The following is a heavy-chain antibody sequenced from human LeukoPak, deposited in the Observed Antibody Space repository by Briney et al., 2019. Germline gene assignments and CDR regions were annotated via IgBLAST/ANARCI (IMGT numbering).Heavy chain of an antibody. CDR3: ARVTGRDCSGGSCYRYWYFDL. J-gene: IGHJ2*01. D-gene: IGHD2-15*01. CDR1: GGTFSSYA. Sequence: SVKVSFKASGGTFSSYAISWVRQAPGQGLGWMGGIIPIFGTATYAQKFQDRVTITTDESTSTAYMELSSLRSEDTAVYYCARVTGRDCSGGSCYRYWYFDLWGRGTLVTVSS. V-gene: IGHV1-69*05. CDR2: IIPIFGTA.